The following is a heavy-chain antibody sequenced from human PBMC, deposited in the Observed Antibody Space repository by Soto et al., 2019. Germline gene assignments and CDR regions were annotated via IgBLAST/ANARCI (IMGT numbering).Heavy chain of an antibody. CDR3: ARGHYYDTSGYRMYYFDY. CDR1: GFTVSSNY. J-gene: IGHJ4*02. Sequence: PGGSLRLSCAASGFTVSSNYMSWVRQAPGKGLEWVSVIYSGGSTYYADSVKGRFTISRDNSKNTLYLQMNSLRAEDTAVYYCARGHYYDTSGYRMYYFDYWGQGTLVTVYS. V-gene: IGHV3-53*01. D-gene: IGHD3-22*01. CDR2: IYSGGST.